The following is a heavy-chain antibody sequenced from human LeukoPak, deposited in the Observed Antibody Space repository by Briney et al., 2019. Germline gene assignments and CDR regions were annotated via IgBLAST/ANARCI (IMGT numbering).Heavy chain of an antibody. CDR3: AIITGIDY. V-gene: IGHV1-18*01. D-gene: IGHD2-8*02. Sequence: ASVKVSCKASGYTFTSYGISWVRQAPGQGLEWMGWISAYNGNTNYAQKFQGRVTMTRDTSTSTVYMELSSLRSEDTAVYYCAIITGIDYWGQGTLVTVSS. CDR2: ISAYNGNT. CDR1: GYTFTSYG. J-gene: IGHJ4*02.